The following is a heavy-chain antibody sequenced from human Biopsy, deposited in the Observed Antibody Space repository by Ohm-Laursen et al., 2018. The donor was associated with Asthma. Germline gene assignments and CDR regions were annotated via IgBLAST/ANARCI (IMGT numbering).Heavy chain of an antibody. CDR3: ARKAGSCISRSCYSLDF. CDR2: INSVFGTT. Sequence: SVKVSCNSLGGTFNTYAIGWVRQAPGQGLEWMGGINSVFGTTTYPQKFQDRVTITADDSTSTVYMELSSLRSEDTAVYYCARKAGSCISRSCYSLDFCGQGTLVTVSS. CDR1: GGTFNTYA. J-gene: IGHJ4*01. V-gene: IGHV1-69*13. D-gene: IGHD2-15*01.